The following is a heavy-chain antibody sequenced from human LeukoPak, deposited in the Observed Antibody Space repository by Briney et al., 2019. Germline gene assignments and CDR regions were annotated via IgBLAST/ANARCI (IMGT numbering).Heavy chain of an antibody. CDR3: ARGHYDILTGNYKWTPDY. CDR2: IHCRGSDI. CDR1: GFTFNTYK. D-gene: IGHD3-9*01. V-gene: IGHV3-21*06. J-gene: IGHJ4*02. Sequence: GGSLRLSCAASGFTFNTYKMNWVRQAPGRGLEWVSSIHCRGSDIYYADSVKGRFTVSRDNAKNSLFLQMNSLRAEDTSLYYCARGHYDILTGNYKWTPDYWGQGTLVTVSS.